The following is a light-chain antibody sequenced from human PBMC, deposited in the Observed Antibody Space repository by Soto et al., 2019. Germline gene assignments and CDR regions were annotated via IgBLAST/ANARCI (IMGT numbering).Light chain of an antibody. CDR1: SSDVGSFNF. V-gene: IGLV2-14*01. CDR2: EVS. Sequence: QSVLTQPASVSGSPGQSITISCTGTSSDVGSFNFVSWYQQHPGKAPKLMIYEVSNRPSGVSNRFSGSKSGNTASLTISGLLAEDEADYYCSSYTSSSSLDWVFGGGTKLTVL. CDR3: SSYTSSSSLDWV. J-gene: IGLJ3*02.